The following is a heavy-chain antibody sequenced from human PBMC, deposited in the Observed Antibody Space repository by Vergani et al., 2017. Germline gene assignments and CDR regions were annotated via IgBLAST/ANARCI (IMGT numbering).Heavy chain of an antibody. D-gene: IGHD6-13*01. Sequence: QVQLQESGPGLVKPSETLSLTCTVSGGSISSYYWSWIRQPPGDGLEWIGYIYYSGSTNYNPSLKSRVPISVDTSKNQFSLKLSSVTAADTAVYYCARHPRGIAAAGYFDYWGQGTLVTVSS. J-gene: IGHJ4*02. CDR1: GGSISSYY. CDR2: IYYSGST. V-gene: IGHV4-59*08. CDR3: ARHPRGIAAAGYFDY.